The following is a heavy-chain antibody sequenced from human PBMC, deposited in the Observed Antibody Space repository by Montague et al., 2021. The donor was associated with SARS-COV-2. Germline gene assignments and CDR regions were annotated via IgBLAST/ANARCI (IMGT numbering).Heavy chain of an antibody. V-gene: IGHV4-34*01. Sequence: SETLSLTCAVYGGSFSAYYWSWIRQPPGRGLEWIGEINHSGTTNYKSSLESRLSMSVDTSKTHFSLNLSSVTAADTAVYFCSRTYRGTFDFWGQGILVTVSS. J-gene: IGHJ4*02. CDR1: GGSFSAYY. CDR3: SRTYRGTFDF. D-gene: IGHD1-7*01. CDR2: INHSGTT.